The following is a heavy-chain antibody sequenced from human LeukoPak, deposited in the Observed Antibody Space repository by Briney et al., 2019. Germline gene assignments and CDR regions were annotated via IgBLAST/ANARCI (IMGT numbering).Heavy chain of an antibody. J-gene: IGHJ5*02. CDR2: ISTTGST. D-gene: IGHD2-2*03. V-gene: IGHV4-4*07. CDR3: AREGGGYSRNNWFDP. CDR1: GDSISGYY. Sequence: SETLSLTCTVSGDSISGYYWSWIRQSAGKGLEYIGRISTTGSTNYNPSLKSRVTISVDTSKNQFSLKLSSVTAADTAVYYCAREGGGYSRNNWFDPWGQGTLVTVSS.